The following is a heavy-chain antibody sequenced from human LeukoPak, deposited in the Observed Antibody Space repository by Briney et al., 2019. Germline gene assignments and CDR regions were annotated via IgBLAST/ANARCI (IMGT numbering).Heavy chain of an antibody. J-gene: IGHJ4*02. CDR1: GFTFSSYA. CDR2: ISGSGGST. D-gene: IGHD2-15*01. V-gene: IGHV3-23*01. CDR3: AKLNSGGSCYSCAFDY. Sequence: SGGSLRLSCAASGFTFSSYAMSWVRQAPGKGLEWVSAISGSGGSTYYADSVKGRFTISRDNSKNTLYLQMNSLRAEDTAVYCCAKLNSGGSCYSCAFDYWGQGTLVTVSS.